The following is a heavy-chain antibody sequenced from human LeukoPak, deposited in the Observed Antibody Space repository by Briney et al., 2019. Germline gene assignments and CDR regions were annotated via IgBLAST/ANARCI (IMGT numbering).Heavy chain of an antibody. V-gene: IGHV1-46*01. CDR2: INPSGGST. Sequence: ASVKVSCKASGYTFTSYYMHWGRQAPGQGLEWMGIINPSGGSTSYAQKFQGRVTMTRDTSTSTVYMELSSLRSEDTAVYYCARDNQDYYDSSGYSDYWGQGTLVTVSS. CDR3: ARDNQDYYDSSGYSDY. CDR1: GYTFTSYY. D-gene: IGHD3-22*01. J-gene: IGHJ4*02.